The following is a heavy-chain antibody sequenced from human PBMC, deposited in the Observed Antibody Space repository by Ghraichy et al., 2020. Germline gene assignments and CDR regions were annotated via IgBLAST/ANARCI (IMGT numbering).Heavy chain of an antibody. CDR1: GGSISSSSYN. J-gene: IGHJ4*02. CDR2: IFYSGTT. V-gene: IGHV4-39*01. Sequence: SETLSLTCTVSGGSISSSSYNWGWIRQPPGKGLEWIGSIFYSGTTYFNPSLKSRVTISVDTSKNQFSLRLTSVTAADTAVYYCASSFRTLLLGIVRFNPYFDYWGLGTLVTVSS. D-gene: IGHD1-26*01. CDR3: ASSFRTLLLGIVRFNPYFDY.